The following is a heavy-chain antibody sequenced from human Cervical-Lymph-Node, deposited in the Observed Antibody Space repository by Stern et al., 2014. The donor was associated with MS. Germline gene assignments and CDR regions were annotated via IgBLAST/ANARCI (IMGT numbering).Heavy chain of an antibody. CDR3: ARGYRFFDD. V-gene: IGHV4-61*02. D-gene: IGHD3-16*02. J-gene: IGHJ4*02. Sequence: QLQLQESGPGLVKPSQTLSLTCTVSGGSISSGSYSWSWIRQPAGKRLEWIGRMFISGNTFYTPSLKRPLNISVAPSQNPFPLALISVTAADTAVYYCARGYRFFDDWGQGTLVTVSS. CDR2: MFISGNT. CDR1: GGSISSGSYS.